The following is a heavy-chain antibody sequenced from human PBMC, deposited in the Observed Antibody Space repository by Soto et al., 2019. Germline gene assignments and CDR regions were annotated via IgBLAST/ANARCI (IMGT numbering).Heavy chain of an antibody. CDR1: GFTLTSFG. V-gene: IGHV3-23*01. CDR3: AKRGDTTSWYWFDP. J-gene: IGHJ5*02. CDR2: FSASGTSM. Sequence: EVQLLDSGGGLVQPGGSLRLSCAASGFTLTSFGMSWVRQAPGKGLEWVSSFSASGTSMYYAKSVEGRFTISRDTSKNTLYLQVNSLRAEETAVYYCAKRGDTTSWYWFDPWGQGTLVTVSS. D-gene: IGHD6-13*01.